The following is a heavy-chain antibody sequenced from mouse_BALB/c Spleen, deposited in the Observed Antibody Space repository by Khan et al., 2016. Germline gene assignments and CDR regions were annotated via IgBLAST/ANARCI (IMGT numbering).Heavy chain of an antibody. V-gene: IGHV1-4*01. CDR3: ARRSSTMSTPLPGGYDMDC. CDR1: GYTFTSYT. D-gene: IGHD2-4*01. Sequence: QVQLQQSGAELARPGASVKMSCKASGYTFTSYTMQWVKQRPGQGLEWIGHINPSSGYTNYNQTFKDKATLTADKSSSTAYMQLSSLTSKDAAVYYCARRSSTMSTPLPGGYDMDCWGQGTSDTVSS. J-gene: IGHJ4*01. CDR2: INPSSGYT.